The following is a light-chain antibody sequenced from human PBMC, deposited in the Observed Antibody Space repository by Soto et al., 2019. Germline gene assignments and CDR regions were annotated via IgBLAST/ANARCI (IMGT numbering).Light chain of an antibody. CDR2: NNY. J-gene: IGLJ2*01. Sequence: QSVLTQPPSASGTPGQRVTISCSGSSSNIGANTVIWYQHLPGTAPKLIIYNNYKRPSGVPDRFPGSRSGTSASQAVSGLQSEEEADYYCAAWDDSLNAPVFGGGTKVTVL. CDR1: SSNIGANT. CDR3: AAWDDSLNAPV. V-gene: IGLV1-44*01.